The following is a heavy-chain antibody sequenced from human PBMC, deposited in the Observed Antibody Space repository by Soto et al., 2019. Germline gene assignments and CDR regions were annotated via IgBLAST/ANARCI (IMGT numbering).Heavy chain of an antibody. CDR2: IYYSGST. D-gene: IGHD3-3*01. V-gene: IGHV4-59*01. J-gene: IGHJ6*02. CDR3: ARDRGYYDLNYGMDV. CDR1: GGSISSYY. Sequence: TSETLSLTCTDSGGSISSYYWSWIRQPPGKGLEWIGYIYYSGSTNYNPSLKSRVTISVDTSKNQFPLKLSSVTAADTAVYYCARDRGYYDLNYGMDVWGQGTTVTVSS.